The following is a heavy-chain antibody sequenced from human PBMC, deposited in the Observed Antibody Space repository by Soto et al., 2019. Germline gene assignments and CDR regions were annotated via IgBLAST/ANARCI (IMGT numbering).Heavy chain of an antibody. V-gene: IGHV4-61*01. J-gene: IGHJ3*01. CDR3: ARTGSNYGADAFDV. Sequence: QVQLQESGPRLVKPSETLSLTCTVTGGSVTNGRYYWTWIRQSPEKGLEWIGFVYYTGTTTYNPSLKSRVTISLDPSKSQFSLTMTSVTAADAAVFYCARTGSNYGADAFDVWGQGTRVTVSS. D-gene: IGHD1-26*01. CDR2: VYYTGTT. CDR1: GGSVTNGRYY.